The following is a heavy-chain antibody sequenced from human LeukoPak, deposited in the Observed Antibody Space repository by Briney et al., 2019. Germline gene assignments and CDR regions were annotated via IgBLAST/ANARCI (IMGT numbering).Heavy chain of an antibody. CDR3: ASQVVRGVDPDW. Sequence: GGSLRLSCAASGFTFSSYSMNWVRQAPGKGLEWVSSISSNSSYIYYADSVKGRFTISRDNAKNSLYLQMNSLRAEDTAVYYCASQVVRGVDPDWWGQGTLVTVSS. J-gene: IGHJ4*02. V-gene: IGHV3-21*01. CDR2: ISSNSSYI. D-gene: IGHD3-10*01. CDR1: GFTFSSYS.